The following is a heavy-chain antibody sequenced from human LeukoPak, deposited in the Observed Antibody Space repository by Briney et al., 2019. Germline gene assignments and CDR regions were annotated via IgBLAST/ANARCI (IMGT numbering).Heavy chain of an antibody. J-gene: IGHJ4*02. CDR3: ARKSLDLYYFDY. CDR2: IYHSGST. D-gene: IGHD3/OR15-3a*01. V-gene: IGHV4-38-2*01. Sequence: SETLSPTCAVSGYSISSGYYWGWIRQPPGKGLEWIGSIYHSGSTYYNPSLKSRVTISVDTSKNQFSLKLSSVTAADTAVYYCARKSLDLYYFDYWGQGTLVTVSS. CDR1: GYSISSGYY.